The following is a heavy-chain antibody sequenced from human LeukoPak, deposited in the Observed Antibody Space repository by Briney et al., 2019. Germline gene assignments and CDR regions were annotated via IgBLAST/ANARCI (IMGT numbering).Heavy chain of an antibody. D-gene: IGHD6-13*01. CDR1: GGSISGYV. V-gene: IGHV4-59*01. J-gene: IGHJ4*02. Sequence: SSETLVLTCTVSGGSISGYVWSWIRQPLGKGLESIAFIYYSGSTNYNPSLKSRVTISVDTSKNQFSLRLSSVIAADTAVYYCASPGIVAAGTDRGFDYWGQGILVTVSS. CDR2: IYYSGST. CDR3: ASPGIVAAGTDRGFDY.